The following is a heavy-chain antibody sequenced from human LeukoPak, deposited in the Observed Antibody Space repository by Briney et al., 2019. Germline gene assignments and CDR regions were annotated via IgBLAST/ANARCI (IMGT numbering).Heavy chain of an antibody. CDR1: GFTFSSYS. D-gene: IGHD6-19*01. V-gene: IGHV3-21*01. Sequence: GGSLRLSCAASGFTFSSYSMNWVRQAPGKGLEWVSSISSSSSYIYYADSVKGRFTISRDNAKNSLYLQMNSLRAEDTAVYYCAGQYSSGWYEGLDWFDPWGQGTLVTVSS. J-gene: IGHJ5*02. CDR3: AGQYSSGWYEGLDWFDP. CDR2: ISSSSSYI.